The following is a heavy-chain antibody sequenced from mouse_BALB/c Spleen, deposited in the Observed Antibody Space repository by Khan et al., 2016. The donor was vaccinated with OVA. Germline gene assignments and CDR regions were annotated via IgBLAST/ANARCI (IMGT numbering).Heavy chain of an antibody. Sequence: EVELVESGGGLVQPGGSLKLSCAASGFTYSNYAMSWVRQTPEKRLEWVASISSGGSTYYPDSVKDRFTILTDNSRNILTLQMSSLESDDRAMYYGARDYWFAYWGQGTLVTVSA. V-gene: IGHV5-6-5*01. CDR2: ISSGGST. CDR3: ARDYWFAY. J-gene: IGHJ3*01. CDR1: GFTYSNYA.